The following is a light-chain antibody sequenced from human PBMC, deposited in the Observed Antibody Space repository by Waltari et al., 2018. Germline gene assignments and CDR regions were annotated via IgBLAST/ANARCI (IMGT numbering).Light chain of an antibody. CDR3: QQLNSYPLT. J-gene: IGKJ4*01. CDR2: SAS. CDR1: QDISLY. V-gene: IGKV1-9*01. Sequence: DIKLTQSPSFLSASVGDRVTITGRASQDISLYLAWSQPKPGNAPKVLISSASTLRSGVPARFSGSGSGTTFTLTISGLQPEDFASYYCQQLNSYPLTFGGGTKVEIK.